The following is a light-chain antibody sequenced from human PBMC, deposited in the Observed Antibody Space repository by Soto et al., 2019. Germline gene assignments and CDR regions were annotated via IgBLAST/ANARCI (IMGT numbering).Light chain of an antibody. CDR1: QSVGTY. CDR3: QHRSDWPG. CDR2: EAS. V-gene: IGKV3-11*01. Sequence: IVLTQSPATLSLSPGERATLSCRASQSVGTYLAWYQQKPGQAPRLLIYEASNRATGISARFSGSGSGTDFTLTISSLEPEDFAVYYCQHRSDWPGFGQGTRLDIK. J-gene: IGKJ5*01.